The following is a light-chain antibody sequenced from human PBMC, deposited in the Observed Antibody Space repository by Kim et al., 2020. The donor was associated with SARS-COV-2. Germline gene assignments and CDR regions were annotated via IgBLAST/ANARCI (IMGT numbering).Light chain of an antibody. CDR1: SLRSYY. CDR2: GKN. CDR3: NSRDSSGNHWV. Sequence: ALRQTVRLTCQVDSLRSYYASWYQQQPGQAPVLVIYGKNNRPSGLPDRFSGSSSGNTASLTITGAQAEDEADYYCNSRDSSGNHWVFGGGTQLTVL. V-gene: IGLV3-19*01. J-gene: IGLJ3*02.